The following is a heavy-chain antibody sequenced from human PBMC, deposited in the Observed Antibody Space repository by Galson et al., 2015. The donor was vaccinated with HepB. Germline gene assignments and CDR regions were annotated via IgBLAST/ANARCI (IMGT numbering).Heavy chain of an antibody. Sequence: ETLSLTCIVSGGSISSSSYYWGWIRQPPGKGLEWIGSIYYSGSTYYNPSLKSRVTISVDTSKNQFSLKLSSVTAADTAVYYCARETTFGERTPPFDPWGQGTLVTASS. CDR1: GGSISSSSYY. CDR3: ARETTFGERTPPFDP. CDR2: IYYSGST. J-gene: IGHJ5*02. V-gene: IGHV4-39*07. D-gene: IGHD2/OR15-2a*01.